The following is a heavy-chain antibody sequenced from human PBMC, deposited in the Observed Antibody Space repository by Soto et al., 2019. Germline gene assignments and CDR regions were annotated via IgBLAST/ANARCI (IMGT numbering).Heavy chain of an antibody. Sequence: QVQLVQSGAEVKKPGSSVTVSCKASGGTLSSFAISWVRQAPGQGLEWIGGIIPLWGSTSYAQKFQGRVTITADESTNTAYMELNGLRSEDTAVYYCARDSSSWYFFDYWGQGTLVTVSS. D-gene: IGHD6-13*01. V-gene: IGHV1-69*01. CDR3: ARDSSSWYFFDY. J-gene: IGHJ4*02. CDR1: GGTLSSFA. CDR2: IIPLWGST.